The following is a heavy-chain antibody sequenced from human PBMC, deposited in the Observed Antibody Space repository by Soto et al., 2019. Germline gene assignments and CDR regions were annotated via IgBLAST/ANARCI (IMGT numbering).Heavy chain of an antibody. D-gene: IGHD3-16*01. V-gene: IGHV4-39*01. J-gene: IGHJ6*02. Sequence: SETLSLTCSVSGGSIRSSTYYWGWIRQPPGKGLQWIGTIYYSGDTHYTPSLQSRVTISLDTTTNPFSLNLSSVTAADSAVYCCPRPQAVLNGHATPYYDDGMDLFGPGTTLAVSS. CDR2: IYYSGDT. CDR1: GGSIRSSTYY. CDR3: PRPQAVLNGHATPYYDDGMDL.